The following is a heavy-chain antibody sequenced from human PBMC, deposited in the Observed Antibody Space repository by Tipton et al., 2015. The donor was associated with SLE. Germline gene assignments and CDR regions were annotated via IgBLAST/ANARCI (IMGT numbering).Heavy chain of an antibody. J-gene: IGHJ4*02. V-gene: IGHV4-39*07. CDR1: GGSISSSSYS. D-gene: IGHD2-2*01. Sequence: TLSLTCTVSGGSISSSSYSWGWIRQPPGKGLEWIGSIYYSGTTYYNPSLKSRVTISVDTSKNQFSLKLSSVTAADTAVYYCARGGEDIVVVPANYWGQGTLVTVSS. CDR2: IYYSGTT. CDR3: ARGGEDIVVVPANY.